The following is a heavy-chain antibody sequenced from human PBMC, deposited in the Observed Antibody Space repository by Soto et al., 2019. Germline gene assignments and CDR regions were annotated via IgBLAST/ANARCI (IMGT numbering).Heavy chain of an antibody. CDR3: ARGSGYSPHYYFDY. Sequence: TLFLTCAVSVGSINSGGYSGGWIRQPPGKGLEWIGYIYQSGSTYYNPSLKSRVTISIDRSKNQFSLKLSSVTAADTAVYYCARGSGYSPHYYFDYWGQGTLVTVSS. D-gene: IGHD3-10*01. J-gene: IGHJ4*02. V-gene: IGHV4-30-2*01. CDR1: VGSINSGGYS. CDR2: IYQSGST.